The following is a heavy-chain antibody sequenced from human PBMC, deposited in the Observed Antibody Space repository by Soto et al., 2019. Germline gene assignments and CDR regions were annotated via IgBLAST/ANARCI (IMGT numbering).Heavy chain of an antibody. J-gene: IGHJ4*02. D-gene: IGHD7-27*01. CDR1: GGSINNHY. V-gene: IGHV4-59*11. CDR3: ARSNWYSEY. CDR2: SYYTGST. Sequence: QVQLQESGPGLVKPSETLSLTCTVSGGSINNHYWSWIRQPPGKGLEWIGYSYYTGSTNYNPSLKRRVTLSVDTSKNQFSLNLTPLTAADTAIYYCARSNWYSEYWGQGTLVTVSS.